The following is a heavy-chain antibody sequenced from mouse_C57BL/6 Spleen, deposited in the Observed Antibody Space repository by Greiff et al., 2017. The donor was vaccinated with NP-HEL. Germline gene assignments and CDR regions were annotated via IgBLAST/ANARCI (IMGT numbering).Heavy chain of an antibody. Sequence: EVQLQQSGAELVRPGASVKLSCTASGFNIKDDYMHWVKQRPEQGLEWIGWIDPENGDTEYAPKFQGKATITADTSSNTAYLQLSSLTSEDTAVYYCTTSLYYYGSSYAMDYWGQGTSVTVSS. CDR2: IDPENGDT. CDR1: GFNIKDDY. V-gene: IGHV14-4*01. D-gene: IGHD1-1*01. CDR3: TTSLYYYGSSYAMDY. J-gene: IGHJ4*01.